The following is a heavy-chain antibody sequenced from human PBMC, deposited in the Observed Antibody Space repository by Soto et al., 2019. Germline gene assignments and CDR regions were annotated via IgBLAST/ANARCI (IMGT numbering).Heavy chain of an antibody. D-gene: IGHD1-20*01. CDR3: ARGITGIGSNWFDP. CDR2: INWNGGST. CDR1: GFTFDDYG. V-gene: IGHV3-20*01. J-gene: IGHJ5*02. Sequence: GGSLRLSCAASGFTFDDYGMSWVRQAPGKGLEWVSGINWNGGSTGYADSVKGRFTISRDNAKNSLYLQMNSLRAEDTALYHCARGITGIGSNWFDPWGQGTLVTVSS.